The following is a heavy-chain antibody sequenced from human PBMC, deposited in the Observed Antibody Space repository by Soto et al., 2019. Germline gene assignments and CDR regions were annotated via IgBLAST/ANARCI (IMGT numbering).Heavy chain of an antibody. J-gene: IGHJ3*02. CDR2: MNPNSGNT. Sequence: DSVQVSCKASGYTFTSYDINWVRQATGQGLEWMGWMNPNSGNTGYAQKFQGRVTMTRNTSISTAYMELSSLRSEDTAVYYCASEGSSGWYGDAFDIWGQGTMVTVSS. CDR1: GYTFTSYD. CDR3: ASEGSSGWYGDAFDI. D-gene: IGHD6-19*01. V-gene: IGHV1-8*01.